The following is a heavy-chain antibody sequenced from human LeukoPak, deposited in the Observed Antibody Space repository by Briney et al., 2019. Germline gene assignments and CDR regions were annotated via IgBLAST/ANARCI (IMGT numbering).Heavy chain of an antibody. J-gene: IGHJ4*02. CDR3: ARASAPYCSGGSCYSK. V-gene: IGHV4-59*01. Sequence: SETLSLTSTVSGGAIRGYYWSWIRQPPGKGLEWIGYIYYSGSTNYNPSLKSRVTISVDTSKNQFSLKLSSVTAADTAVYYCARASAPYCSGGSCYSKWGQGTLVTVSS. CDR2: IYYSGST. D-gene: IGHD2-15*01. CDR1: GGAIRGYY.